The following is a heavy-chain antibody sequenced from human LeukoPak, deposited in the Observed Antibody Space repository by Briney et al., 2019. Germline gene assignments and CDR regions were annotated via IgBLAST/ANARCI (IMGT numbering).Heavy chain of an antibody. CDR1: GGSISSSSYY. D-gene: IGHD2-2*02. J-gene: IGHJ3*02. V-gene: IGHV4-39*07. CDR3: ARALVIPGAISKGWPPDAFDI. CDR2: IYYSGST. Sequence: PSETLSLTCTVSGGSISSSSYYWGWIRQPPGKGLEWIGRIYYSGSTYYNPSLKSRVTISVDTSKNQFSLKLSSVTAADTAVYYCARALVIPGAISKGWPPDAFDIWGQGTMVTVSS.